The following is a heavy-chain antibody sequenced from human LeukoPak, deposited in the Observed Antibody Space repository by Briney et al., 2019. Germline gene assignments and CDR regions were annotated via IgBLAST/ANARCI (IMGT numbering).Heavy chain of an antibody. D-gene: IGHD5-12*01. Sequence: ASVKVSCKAFGGTFTSYAFTWVRQAPGQGLEWMGWISAYNGNTNYAQKLQGRVTMTTDTSTSTAYMELRSLRSDDTAVYYCARGGVGYSGYEPFDYWGQGTLVTVSS. CDR1: GGTFTSYA. J-gene: IGHJ4*02. CDR2: ISAYNGNT. CDR3: ARGGVGYSGYEPFDY. V-gene: IGHV1-18*01.